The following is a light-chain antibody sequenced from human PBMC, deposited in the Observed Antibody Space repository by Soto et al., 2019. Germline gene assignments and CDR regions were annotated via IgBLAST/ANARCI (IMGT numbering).Light chain of an antibody. J-gene: IGKJ2*01. Sequence: EIVMTQSPATLSVSPGERATLSCRASQSVSSNLAWYQQKPGQAPRLLIYGASTRATGIPARFSGSGSATEFTLTISSLQSEDFAVYYCQQYNNWPPLYTFGQGPKLEIK. V-gene: IGKV3-15*01. CDR1: QSVSSN. CDR2: GAS. CDR3: QQYNNWPPLYT.